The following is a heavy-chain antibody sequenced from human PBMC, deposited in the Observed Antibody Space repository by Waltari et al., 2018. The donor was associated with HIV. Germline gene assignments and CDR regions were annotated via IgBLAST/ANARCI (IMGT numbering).Heavy chain of an antibody. CDR3: ARDRYSGYDFSYYGMDV. D-gene: IGHD5-12*01. J-gene: IGHJ6*02. CDR1: GFTFSSYS. CDR2: ISSSSSTI. V-gene: IGHV3-48*01. Sequence: EVQLVESGGGLVQPGGSLRLSCAASGFTFSSYSMNWVRQAPGKGLEWVSYISSSSSTIYYADSVKGRFTISRDNAKNSLYLQMNSLRAEDTAVYYCARDRYSGYDFSYYGMDVWGQGTTVTVSS.